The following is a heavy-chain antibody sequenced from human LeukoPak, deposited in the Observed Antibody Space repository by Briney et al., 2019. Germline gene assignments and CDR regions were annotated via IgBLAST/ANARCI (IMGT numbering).Heavy chain of an antibody. CDR3: GRDGGKWELYFDY. CDR2: ISFDGSDA. J-gene: IGHJ4*02. V-gene: IGHV3-74*01. CDR1: GFTFSGFW. D-gene: IGHD1-26*01. Sequence: PGGSLRLSCAASGFTFSGFWMHWVRQAPGKGLVWVSCISFDGSDATYADSVKGRFTISRDNAKNTLHLQMDSLTVEDTAVYYCGRDGGKWELYFDYWGQGTLVTVSS.